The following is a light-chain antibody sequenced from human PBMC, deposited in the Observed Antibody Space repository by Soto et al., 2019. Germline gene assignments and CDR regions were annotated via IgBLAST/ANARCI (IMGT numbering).Light chain of an antibody. CDR3: QQSYSMPYT. V-gene: IGKV1-39*01. CDR1: QTISTY. Sequence: DIQMTQSPSSLSASVGDRVTITCLASQTISTYLHWYQQKPGKAPKLLIYAASSLQTGVPSTFSGSGYGTDFTLTISSLQPEDFATYYCQQSYSMPYTFGQGTKVEIK. J-gene: IGKJ2*01. CDR2: AAS.